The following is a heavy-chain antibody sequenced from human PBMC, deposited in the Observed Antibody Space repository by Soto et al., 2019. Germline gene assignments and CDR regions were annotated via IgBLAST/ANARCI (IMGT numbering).Heavy chain of an antibody. J-gene: IGHJ4*02. V-gene: IGHV5-10-1*01. D-gene: IGHD2-15*01. Sequence: PGESLKISCKASGYSFATYWIGWVRQMPGKGLELMGRIDPSDSYTNYSPSFQGHVTISADKSISTAYLQWSSLKASDTAMYYCARLECSGGSCYHADYWGQGTLVTVSS. CDR3: ARLECSGGSCYHADY. CDR2: IDPSDSYT. CDR1: GYSFATYW.